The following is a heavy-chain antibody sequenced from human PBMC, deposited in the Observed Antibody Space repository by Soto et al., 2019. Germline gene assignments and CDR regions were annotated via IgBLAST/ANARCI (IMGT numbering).Heavy chain of an antibody. CDR1: GFSFSNVW. J-gene: IGHJ4*02. V-gene: IGHV3-15*01. CDR3: TTDLPWSYGALAY. D-gene: IGHD3-10*01. Sequence: GLVKPGGSLRLSCEASGFSFSNVWMYWVRQAPGKGLEWVGRIRSRDDSGAADLAAPVKGRFTISRDDSKNMLYLQMNSLEVDDTAVYYCTTDLPWSYGALAYWGQGTLVTVSS. CDR2: IRSRDDSGAA.